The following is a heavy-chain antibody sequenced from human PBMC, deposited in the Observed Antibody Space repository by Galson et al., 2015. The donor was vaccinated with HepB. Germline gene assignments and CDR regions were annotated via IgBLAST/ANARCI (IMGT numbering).Heavy chain of an antibody. D-gene: IGHD3-16*01. CDR1: GSTFTNYG. CDR3: ASGWVGASDFDY. J-gene: IGHJ4*02. V-gene: IGHV1-18*01. Sequence: SVTVSCKASGSTFTNYGVSWVRQAPGQGLEWMGWISANNGHTNYAHKVQGRVTMTTDTSTNTAYMELRSLRSDDTAVYYCASGWVGASDFDYWGQGTLVTVSS. CDR2: ISANNGHT.